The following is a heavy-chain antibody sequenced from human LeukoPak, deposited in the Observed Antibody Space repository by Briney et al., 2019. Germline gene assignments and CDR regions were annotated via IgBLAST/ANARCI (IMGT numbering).Heavy chain of an antibody. CDR2: IYYSGST. D-gene: IGHD2-21*02. V-gene: IGHV4-59*01. Sequence: SSGTLSLTCTVSGGSISSYYWSWIRQPPGKGLEWIGYIYYSGSTNYNPSLKSRVTISVDTSKNQFSLKLSSVTAADTAVYYCARTRDRGFDYWGQGTLVTVSS. CDR1: GGSISSYY. CDR3: ARTRDRGFDY. J-gene: IGHJ4*02.